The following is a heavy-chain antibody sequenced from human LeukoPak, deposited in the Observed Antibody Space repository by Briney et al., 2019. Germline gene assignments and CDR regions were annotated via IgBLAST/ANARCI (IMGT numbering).Heavy chain of an antibody. V-gene: IGHV3-30*02. CDR1: GFTFSSYG. Sequence: GGSLRLSCAASGFTFSSYGMHWVRQAPGKGLEWVAFIRYDGSNKYYADSVKGRFTISRDNSKNTLYLQMNSLRSDDTAVYYCARDFYRFFDRGIDYWGQGTLLTVSS. CDR2: IRYDGSNK. D-gene: IGHD3-9*01. J-gene: IGHJ4*02. CDR3: ARDFYRFFDRGIDY.